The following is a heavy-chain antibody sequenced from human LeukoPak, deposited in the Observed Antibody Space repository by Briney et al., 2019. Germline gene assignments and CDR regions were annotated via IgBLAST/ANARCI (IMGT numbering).Heavy chain of an antibody. Sequence: ASVKVSCKASGYTFNSYGISWVRQAPGQGFEWMGWVTSYNGDTNYAQKFQGRVTMSTDTSTNTAYMELRSLRFDGTAIYYCAKDWHILTGRNCFDPWGQGTLVTVSS. CDR3: AKDWHILTGRNCFDP. CDR1: GYTFNSYG. V-gene: IGHV1-18*01. D-gene: IGHD3-9*01. CDR2: VTSYNGDT. J-gene: IGHJ5*02.